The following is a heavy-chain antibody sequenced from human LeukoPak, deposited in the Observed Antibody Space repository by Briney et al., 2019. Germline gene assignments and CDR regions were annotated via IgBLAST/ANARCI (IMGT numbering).Heavy chain of an antibody. V-gene: IGHV3-7*01. CDR2: IKQDGSEK. CDR1: GFTFSSYW. Sequence: GGSLRLSCAASGFTFSSYWMSWVRQAPGKGLEWVANIKQDGSEKYYVDSVKGRFTISRDNAKNSLYLQMNSLRAEDTAVYYCAKDARRQLVTNNWFDPWGQGTLVTVSS. D-gene: IGHD6-13*01. CDR3: AKDARRQLVTNNWFDP. J-gene: IGHJ5*02.